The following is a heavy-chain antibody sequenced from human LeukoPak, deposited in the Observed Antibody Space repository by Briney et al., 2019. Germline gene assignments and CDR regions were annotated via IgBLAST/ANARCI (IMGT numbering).Heavy chain of an antibody. J-gene: IGHJ5*02. V-gene: IGHV3-23*01. CDR2: ISNDGGGT. CDR3: AKGSSGYFADL. Sequence: HPGGSLRLSCAASGFTFTNAWMSWVRQAPGKGLEWVSVISNDGGGTTYADFVKGRFTISRDNSKNTLFLQMNSLRAEDTALYYCAKGSSGYFADLWGQGTLVTVSS. D-gene: IGHD3-22*01. CDR1: GFTFTNAW.